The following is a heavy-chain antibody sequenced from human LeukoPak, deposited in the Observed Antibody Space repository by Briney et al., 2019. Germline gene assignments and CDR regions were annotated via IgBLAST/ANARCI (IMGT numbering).Heavy chain of an antibody. V-gene: IGHV3-30*02. D-gene: IGHD6-19*01. CDR3: XXPXGSXXXTPPSYYYYYGMDV. J-gene: IGHJ6*02. CDR2: IRYDGSNK. CDR1: GFTFSSYG. Sequence: GGSLRLSCAASGFTFSSYGMHWVRQAPGKGLEWVAFIRYDGSNKYYADSVKGRFTISRDNSKNTLYLQMNSLRAEDTDVYYXXXPXGSXXXTPPSYYYYYGMDVWGQGTTVTVSS.